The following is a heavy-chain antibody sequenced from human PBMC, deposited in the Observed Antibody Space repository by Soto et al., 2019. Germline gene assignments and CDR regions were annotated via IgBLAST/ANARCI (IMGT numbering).Heavy chain of an antibody. Sequence: SETLSLTCSVSGAALNSGNYYWSWIRQVPGKGLEWIGHVYVTGAVDYNPSLRDRITISQDTSERQFSLNLRLVTAADTAVYYCARLRIATNNYKWFDPWGPGPMVTV. V-gene: IGHV4-31*03. CDR2: VYVTGAV. CDR3: ARLRIATNNYKWFDP. D-gene: IGHD2-21*01. J-gene: IGHJ5*02. CDR1: GAALNSGNYY.